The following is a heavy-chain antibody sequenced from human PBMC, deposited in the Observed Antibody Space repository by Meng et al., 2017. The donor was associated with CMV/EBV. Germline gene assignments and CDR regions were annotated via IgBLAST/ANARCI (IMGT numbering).Heavy chain of an antibody. CDR2: ISSSSSYI. V-gene: IGHV3-21*01. J-gene: IGHJ4*02. D-gene: IGHD6-6*01. CDR1: GFTFSSYA. CDR3: ARGFEQLAFY. Sequence: LSWAASGFTFSSYAMHWVRQAPGKGLEWVSSISSSSSYIYYADSVKGRFTISRDNAKNSLYLQMNSLRAEDTAVYYCARGFEQLAFYWGQGTLVTVSS.